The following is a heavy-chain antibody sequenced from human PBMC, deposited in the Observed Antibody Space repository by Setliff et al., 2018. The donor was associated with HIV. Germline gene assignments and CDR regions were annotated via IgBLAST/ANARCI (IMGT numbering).Heavy chain of an antibody. Sequence: SETLSLTCTVSGGSLNNYHWSWIRQPAGKGLEWIGRIYDSGATNYKPSLKSRVTMSIDKSNNQFSLYLTSVTAADTAIYYCARDRHYYGSGSYGPWGQGILVTVSS. J-gene: IGHJ5*02. CDR1: GGSLNNYH. V-gene: IGHV4-4*07. CDR3: ARDRHYYGSGSYGP. D-gene: IGHD3-10*01. CDR2: IYDSGAT.